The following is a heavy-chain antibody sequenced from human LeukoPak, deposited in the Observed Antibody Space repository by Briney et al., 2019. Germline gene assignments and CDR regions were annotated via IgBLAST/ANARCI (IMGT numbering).Heavy chain of an antibody. J-gene: IGHJ4*02. CDR3: ARASWRPGGFLDY. CDR2: IYYSGST. D-gene: IGHD2-8*02. CDR1: GGSISSSSYY. Sequence: ASETLSLTCTVSGGSISSSSYYWGWIRQPPGKGLEWNGSIYYSGSTYYNPSLKSRVTISVDTSKNQFSLKLSSVTAADTAVYYCARASWRPGGFLDYWGQGTLVTVSS. V-gene: IGHV4-39*07.